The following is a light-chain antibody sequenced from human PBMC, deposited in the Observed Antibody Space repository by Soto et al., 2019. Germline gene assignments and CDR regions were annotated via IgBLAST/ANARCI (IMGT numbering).Light chain of an antibody. CDR1: SGYSNYK. Sequence: QAVVTQPPSASASLGASVTLTCTLSSGYSNYKVDWYQQRPGKGPRFVMRVGTGGIVGSKGDAIPDRFSVLGSGLNRYLTIKNIQEEDESDYHCGADHGSGSNFVVFGGGTKVTVL. J-gene: IGLJ3*02. CDR2: VGTGGIVG. V-gene: IGLV9-49*01. CDR3: GADHGSGSNFVV.